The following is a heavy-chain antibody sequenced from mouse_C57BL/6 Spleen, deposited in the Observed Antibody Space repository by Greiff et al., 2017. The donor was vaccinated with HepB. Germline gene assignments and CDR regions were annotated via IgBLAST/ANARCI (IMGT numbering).Heavy chain of an antibody. J-gene: IGHJ1*03. CDR2: IDPSDSYT. CDR1: GYTFNSYW. Sequence: QVQLKQPGAELVKPGASVKLSCKASGYTFNSYWMQWVKQRPGQGLEWIGEIDPSDSYTNYNQKFKGKATLTVDTSSSTAYMQLSSLTSEDSAVYYCARRYFDVWGTGTTVTVSS. V-gene: IGHV1-50*01. CDR3: ARRYFDV.